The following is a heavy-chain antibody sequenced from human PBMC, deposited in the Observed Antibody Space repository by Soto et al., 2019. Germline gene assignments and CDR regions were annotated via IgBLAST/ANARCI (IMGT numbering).Heavy chain of an antibody. V-gene: IGHV3-66*01. D-gene: IGHD2-15*01. J-gene: IGHJ4*02. CDR2: IYSGGST. CDR1: GFTVSSNY. CDR3: ARAPRLYCSGGSCYSHYFDY. Sequence: EVQLVESGGGLVQPGGFLRLSCAASGFTVSSNYMSWVRRAPGKGLEWVSVIYSGGSTYYADSVKGRFTISRDNSKNTLYLQMNSLRAEDTAVYYCARAPRLYCSGGSCYSHYFDYWGQGTLVTVSS.